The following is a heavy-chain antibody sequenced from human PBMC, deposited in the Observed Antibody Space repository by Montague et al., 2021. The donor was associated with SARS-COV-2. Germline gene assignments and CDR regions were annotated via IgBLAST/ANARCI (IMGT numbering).Heavy chain of an antibody. CDR1: GFTFRSHW. CDR3: ARGVGITIFGDLSLEGDYYYSMDV. J-gene: IGHJ6*02. V-gene: IGHV3-74*01. CDR2: IDDDGSST. D-gene: IGHD3-3*01. Sequence: SLRLSCAASGFTFRSHWMHWVRQVPEKGLVWVSRIDDDGSSTNYVDSVKGRFTISRDNAKNTLDLLMNSLRVEDTAVYYCARGVGITIFGDLSLEGDYYYSMDVWGQGTAVTVSS.